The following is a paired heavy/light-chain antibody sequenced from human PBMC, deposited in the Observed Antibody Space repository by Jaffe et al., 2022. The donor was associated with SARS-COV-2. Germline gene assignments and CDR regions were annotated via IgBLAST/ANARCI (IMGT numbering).Light chain of an antibody. CDR3: QQRTNWPPLT. J-gene: IGKJ4*01. Sequence: EIVLTQSPATLSLSPGERATLSCRASQSVSSSLAWYQQKPGQAPRLLIYDASNRATGIPVRFSGSGSGTDFTLTISSLEPEDFAVYYCQQRTNWPPLTFGGGTKVEIK. V-gene: IGKV3-11*01. CDR1: QSVSSS. CDR2: DAS.
Heavy chain of an antibody. D-gene: IGHD3-10*01. CDR3: AKEHHFLAPGNKYVDY. CDR2: ISGDGGSP. V-gene: IGHV3-23*01. J-gene: IGHJ4*02. CDR1: GFTFSSYA. Sequence: EVQLLESGGGLEQPGGSLRLSCAASGFTFSSYAMSWVRQAPGKGLEWVSVISGDGGSPYYADSVKGRFTISRDNSKNSLYLQMDSLRAEDTAVYYCAKEHHFLAPGNKYVDYWGQGTLVTVSS.